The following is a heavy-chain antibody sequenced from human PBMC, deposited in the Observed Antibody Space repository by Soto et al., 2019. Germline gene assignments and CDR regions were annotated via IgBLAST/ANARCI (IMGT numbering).Heavy chain of an antibody. CDR1: GDSVFRHCVA. J-gene: IGHJ6*02. CDR2: TYYRSKWYN. Sequence: SQTLSLTCVISGDSVFRHCVAWNWIRQSPSRGLEWLGRTYYRSKWYNNYAESVKSRITINPDTSKNQFSLQLNSVTPEDTAVYYCARGQADYYAMDVWGQGTTVTVSS. V-gene: IGHV6-1*01. CDR3: ARGQADYYAMDV. D-gene: IGHD2-15*01.